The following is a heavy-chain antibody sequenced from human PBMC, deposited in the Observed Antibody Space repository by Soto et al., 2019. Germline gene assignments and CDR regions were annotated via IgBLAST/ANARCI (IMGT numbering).Heavy chain of an antibody. V-gene: IGHV3-23*01. D-gene: IGHD1-1*01. CDR3: AKAPRTGLFYYFSGMDV. CDR2: ISGSDPGT. Sequence: EVHLLESGGGLVQPGGSLRLSCAASGFKFSNYAMTWVRQAPGKGLEWVSSISGSDPGTYYADSVKGRFTISRDDANNTVFLHMTSLRGEDTAVYYCAKAPRTGLFYYFSGMDVWGLGTTVTVSS. CDR1: GFKFSNYA. J-gene: IGHJ6*02.